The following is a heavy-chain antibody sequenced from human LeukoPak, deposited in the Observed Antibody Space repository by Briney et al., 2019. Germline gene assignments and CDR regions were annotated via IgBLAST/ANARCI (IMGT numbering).Heavy chain of an antibody. CDR2: ISSSSSYI. CDR1: GFSFSSYD. D-gene: IGHD4-23*01. V-gene: IGHV3-21*01. J-gene: IGHJ4*02. CDR3: AREVLGGNCA. Sequence: GGSLRLSCAASGFSFSSYDMNWVRQAPGKGLEWVSSISSSSSYIYYADSVKGRFIISRDNAKNSLYLQMDSLRAEDTAVYDCAREVLGGNCAWGQGTLVTVSS.